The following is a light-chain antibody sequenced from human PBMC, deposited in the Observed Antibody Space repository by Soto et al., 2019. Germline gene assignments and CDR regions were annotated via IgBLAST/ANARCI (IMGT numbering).Light chain of an antibody. CDR1: QSVSSSY. CDR3: QQYGRSPWT. CDR2: GAS. Sequence: EIVLTQSPGTLALSPGERATLSCRASQSVSSSYLAWYQQKPGQAPRPLIYGASSRAIGIPDRFSGSGSGTDFPLTISRLEPEDFAVYYCQQYGRSPWTFGQGTKV. J-gene: IGKJ1*01. V-gene: IGKV3-20*01.